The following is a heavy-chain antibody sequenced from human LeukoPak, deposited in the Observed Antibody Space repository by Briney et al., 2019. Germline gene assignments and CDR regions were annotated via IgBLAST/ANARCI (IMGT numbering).Heavy chain of an antibody. CDR3: ARQGVVASDAFDI. V-gene: IGHV1-2*02. J-gene: IGHJ3*02. D-gene: IGHD3-22*01. Sequence: ASVKVSCEASGYTFTGYYMHWVRQAPGQGLEWMGWINPNSGGTNYAQKFQGRVTMTRDTSISTAYMELSRLRSDDTAVYYCARQGVVASDAFDIWGQGTMVTVSS. CDR2: INPNSGGT. CDR1: GYTFTGYY.